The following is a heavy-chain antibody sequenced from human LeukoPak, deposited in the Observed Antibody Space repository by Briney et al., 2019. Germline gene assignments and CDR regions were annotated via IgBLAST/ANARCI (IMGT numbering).Heavy chain of an antibody. CDR2: ISGSGVST. Sequence: GGSLRLSCAASGFTFSSYAMGWVRQAPGKRLEWVSAISGSGVSTYYADSVKGRFTISRDNSKNTLYLQMNSLRAEDPGVSYCANAGRGYSSSCIAYWGQGTLVTVYS. J-gene: IGHJ4*02. CDR1: GFTFSSYA. CDR3: ANAGRGYSSSCIAY. D-gene: IGHD6-13*01. V-gene: IGHV3-23*01.